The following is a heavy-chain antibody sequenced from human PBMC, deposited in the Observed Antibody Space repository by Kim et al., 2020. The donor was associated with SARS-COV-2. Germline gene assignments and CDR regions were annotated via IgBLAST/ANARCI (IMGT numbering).Heavy chain of an antibody. CDR2: ISYDGSNK. CDR3: ARDPAVAGLIPFDY. D-gene: IGHD6-19*01. V-gene: IGHV3-30*14. Sequence: GGSLRLSCAASGFTFSSYAMHWVRQAPGKGLEWVAVISYDGSNKYYADSVKGRFTISRDNSKNTLYLQMNSLRAEDTAVYYCARDPAVAGLIPFDYWGQGTLVTVSS. CDR1: GFTFSSYA. J-gene: IGHJ4*02.